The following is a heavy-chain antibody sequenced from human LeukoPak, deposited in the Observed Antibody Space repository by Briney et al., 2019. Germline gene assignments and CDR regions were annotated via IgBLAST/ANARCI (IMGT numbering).Heavy chain of an antibody. Sequence: EASVKVSCKASGYTFTGYYIHWVRQAPGQGLEWMGWINPSSGGTNYAQKFQGRVTMTRDTSISTVYMELSRLRSDDTAVYYCARFGSKIQIRFLEWSLSLDIWGQGTMVTVSS. J-gene: IGHJ3*02. V-gene: IGHV1-2*02. CDR2: INPSSGGT. D-gene: IGHD3-3*01. CDR3: ARFGSKIQIRFLEWSLSLDI. CDR1: GYTFTGYY.